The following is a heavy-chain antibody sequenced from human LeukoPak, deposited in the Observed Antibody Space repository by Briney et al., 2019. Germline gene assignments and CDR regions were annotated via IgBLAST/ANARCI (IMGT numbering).Heavy chain of an antibody. CDR1: GFTFDGHA. Sequence: GGSLRLSCAASGFTFDGHAMHWVRQAPGKGLEWVSLISWDGGSSYYADSVKGRFTISRDNSKNSLYLQMNSLRAEDTALYYCAKDSVAVTGTGNIDYWGQGTLVTVSS. D-gene: IGHD6-19*01. CDR2: ISWDGGSS. CDR3: AKDSVAVTGTGNIDY. J-gene: IGHJ4*02. V-gene: IGHV3-43D*03.